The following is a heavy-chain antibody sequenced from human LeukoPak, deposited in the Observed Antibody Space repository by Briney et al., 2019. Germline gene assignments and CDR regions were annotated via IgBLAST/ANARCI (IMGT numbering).Heavy chain of an antibody. D-gene: IGHD3-22*01. V-gene: IGHV3-64*04. CDR2: ISPNGDGT. CDR1: GFTFRSYA. CDR3: AKDSVIRYYYDSSAPDY. J-gene: IGHJ4*02. Sequence: GGSLRLSCSASGFTFRSYAIYWVRQAPGKGLEYVSAISPNGDGTYYADSVKDRFTISRDNSKNTLYLQMNSLRAEDTAVYYCAKDSVIRYYYDSSAPDYWGQGTLVTVSS.